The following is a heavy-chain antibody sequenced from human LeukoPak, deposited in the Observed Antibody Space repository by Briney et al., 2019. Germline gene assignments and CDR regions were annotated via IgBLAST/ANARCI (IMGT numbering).Heavy chain of an antibody. Sequence: GGSLRLSCVVSGFSVSDHYMSWVRQAPGKGLQWLSVIFADDLTYYEDSIKGRFTISRGRSQNTLYLQMKSLRAEDTAVYYCARGAMSTFARFDSWGQGTLVSVSS. J-gene: IGHJ4*02. V-gene: IGHV3-53*01. D-gene: IGHD2/OR15-2a*01. CDR1: GFSVSDHY. CDR2: IFADDLT. CDR3: ARGAMSTFARFDS.